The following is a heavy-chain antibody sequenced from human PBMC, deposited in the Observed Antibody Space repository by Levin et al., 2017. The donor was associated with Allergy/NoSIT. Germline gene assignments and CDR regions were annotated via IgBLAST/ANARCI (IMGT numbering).Heavy chain of an antibody. CDR3: AKDLAYGLDV. V-gene: IGHV3-23*01. CDR1: GFTFSIYA. CDR2: LSGNGAKT. Sequence: GGSLRLSCAASGFTFSIYAMSWVRQTPGKGLEWVSALSGNGAKTYYAVSVQGRCTISRDNSRNTLYLQMNSLGAEDTAIYYCAKDLAYGLDVWGQGTAVTVSS. J-gene: IGHJ6*02.